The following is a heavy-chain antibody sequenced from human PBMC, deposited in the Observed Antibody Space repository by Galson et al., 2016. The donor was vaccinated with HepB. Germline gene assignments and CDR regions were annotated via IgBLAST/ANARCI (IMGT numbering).Heavy chain of an antibody. D-gene: IGHD2-15*01. CDR1: GFTFSNAW. CDR3: AREVTYCSGGGCYYFDY. Sequence: SLRLSCAASGFTFSNAWMNWVRQAPGKGLEWVAFVSYDGTNQYYTDSVKGRFTISRDNSKSTLYLQMNGLRPEDSALYYCAREVTYCSGGGCYYFDYWGQGTLVTVSS. J-gene: IGHJ4*02. CDR2: VSYDGTNQ. V-gene: IGHV3-30-3*01.